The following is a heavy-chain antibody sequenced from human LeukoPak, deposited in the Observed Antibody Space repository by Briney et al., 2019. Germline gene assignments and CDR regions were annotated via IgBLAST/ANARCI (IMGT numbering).Heavy chain of an antibody. D-gene: IGHD3-16*02. CDR2: IRYDGSNK. V-gene: IGHV3-30*02. Sequence: GGSLRLSCAASGFTFSSCGFHWVRQAPGKGLEWVAFIRYDGSNKYYADSVKGRFTISRDNAKNSLSLQMNSLRAEDTAVYYCARHRTASDYWGQGTLVTVSS. CDR1: GFTFSSCG. J-gene: IGHJ4*02. CDR3: ARHRTASDY.